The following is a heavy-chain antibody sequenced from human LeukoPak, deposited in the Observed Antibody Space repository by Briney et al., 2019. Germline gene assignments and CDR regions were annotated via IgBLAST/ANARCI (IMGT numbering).Heavy chain of an antibody. CDR2: ISYDGSNK. Sequence: GGSLRLSCAASGFTFSSYAMSWVRQAPGKGLEWVAVISYDGSNKYYADSVKGRFTISRDNSKNTLYLQMNSLRAEDTAVYYCAYSSSWNNAFDIWGQGTMVTVSS. J-gene: IGHJ3*02. CDR1: GFTFSSYA. V-gene: IGHV3-30-3*01. D-gene: IGHD6-13*01. CDR3: AYSSSWNNAFDI.